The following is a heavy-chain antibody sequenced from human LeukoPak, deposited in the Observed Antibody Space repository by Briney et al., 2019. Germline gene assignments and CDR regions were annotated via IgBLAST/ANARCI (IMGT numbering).Heavy chain of an antibody. CDR1: GYTLTELS. V-gene: IGHV1-24*01. Sequence: ASVKVSCKVSGYTLTELSMHWVRQAPGKGLEWMGGFDPEDGETIYAQKFQGRVTMTEDTSTDTAYMELSSLRSEDTAVYYCATLPGYYYDSSGSIAFDYWGQGTLVTVSS. CDR3: ATLPGYYYDSSGSIAFDY. D-gene: IGHD3-22*01. CDR2: FDPEDGET. J-gene: IGHJ4*02.